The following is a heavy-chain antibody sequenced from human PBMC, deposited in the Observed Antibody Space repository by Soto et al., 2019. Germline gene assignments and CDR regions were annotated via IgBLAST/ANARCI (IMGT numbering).Heavy chain of an antibody. CDR2: LYWDDDK. J-gene: IGHJ6*01. CDR1: GFSLSTRGVG. D-gene: IGHD2-21*01. Sequence: HITLKESGPALVKPTQTLTLTCTFSGFSLSTRGVGVGWIRQPPGKALEWLALLYWDDDKRYSPSLKSWLTTXKXTXKTQVVLTITNMDPVYTATYYCTHSDSSALICGVDVWGQGTTVTVSS. CDR3: THSDSSALICGVDV. V-gene: IGHV2-5*02.